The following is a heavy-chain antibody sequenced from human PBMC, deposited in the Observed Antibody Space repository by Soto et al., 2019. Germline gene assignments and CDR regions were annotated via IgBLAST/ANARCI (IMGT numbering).Heavy chain of an antibody. Sequence: PGGSLRLSCVASGFTLRTSGMHWVRQAPSKGLEWVAVISHDGSNQFYAESVKGRFTISRDNSKNMLYLQMNSLRADDSAVYFCAKDSSAASDYWGQGTLVTVSS. J-gene: IGHJ4*02. CDR1: GFTLRTSG. D-gene: IGHD6-25*01. V-gene: IGHV3-30*18. CDR3: AKDSSAASDY. CDR2: ISHDGSNQ.